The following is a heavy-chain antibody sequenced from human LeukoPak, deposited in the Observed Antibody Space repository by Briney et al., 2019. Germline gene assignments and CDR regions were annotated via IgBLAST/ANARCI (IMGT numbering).Heavy chain of an antibody. D-gene: IGHD5-12*01. Sequence: SETLSLTCAVYGGSFSGYYWSWIRQPPGKGLEWIGEINHSGSTNYNPSHKSRVTISVDTSKNQFSLKLSSVTAADTAVYYCARGRGNSSRWGQGTLVTVSS. J-gene: IGHJ4*02. V-gene: IGHV4-34*01. CDR3: ARGRGNSSR. CDR2: INHSGST. CDR1: GGSFSGYY.